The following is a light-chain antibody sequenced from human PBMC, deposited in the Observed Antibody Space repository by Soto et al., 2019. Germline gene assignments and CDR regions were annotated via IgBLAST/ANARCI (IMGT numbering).Light chain of an antibody. CDR3: QQRSHWPRT. CDR2: DAS. J-gene: IGKJ1*01. Sequence: EIVLTQSPATLSLSPGQRATLSCRASQSLSRSLAWYQQKPGQAPKLLIYDASNRATDIPARFSGSGSGTDFSLTISSLEPEDFAVYYCQQRSHWPRTFGQGTKVDIK. CDR1: QSLSRS. V-gene: IGKV3-11*01.